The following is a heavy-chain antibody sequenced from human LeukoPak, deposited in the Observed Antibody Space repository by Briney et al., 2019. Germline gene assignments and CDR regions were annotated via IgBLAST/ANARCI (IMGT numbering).Heavy chain of an antibody. V-gene: IGHV3-21*04. CDR2: ISSSSSYI. J-gene: IGHJ3*02. D-gene: IGHD6-19*01. CDR3: ARDPQYSSGWNDAFDI. CDR1: GFTFSSYS. Sequence: GGSLRLSCAASGFTFSSYSMNWVRQAPGKGLEWVSSISSSSSYIYYADSVKGRFTISRDNAKNSLYLQMSSLRAEDTALYYCARDPQYSSGWNDAFDIWGQGTMVTVSS.